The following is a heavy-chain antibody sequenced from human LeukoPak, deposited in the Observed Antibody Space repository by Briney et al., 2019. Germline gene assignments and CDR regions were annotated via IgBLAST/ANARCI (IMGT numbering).Heavy chain of an antibody. V-gene: IGHV3-53*01. CDR3: ARDFPKGIAAAGY. CDR2: IFASGST. CDR1: GFSVSSYY. Sequence: GGSLRLSCAVSGFSVSSYYMTWVRQAPGKGLEWVSVIFASGSTYYADSVKGRFTISRDNAKNTLYLQMNSLRAEDTAVYYCARDFPKGIAAAGYWGQGTLVTVSS. D-gene: IGHD6-13*01. J-gene: IGHJ4*02.